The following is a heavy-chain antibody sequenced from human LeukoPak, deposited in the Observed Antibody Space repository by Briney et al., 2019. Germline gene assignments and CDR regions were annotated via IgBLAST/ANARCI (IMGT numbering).Heavy chain of an antibody. D-gene: IGHD6-13*01. V-gene: IGHV3-7*01. CDR2: IKQDGSEK. Sequence: GGSLRLSCAASGFTFSTYWMSGVRQAPGKGLEWVASIKQDGSEKYYVDSVKGRFTISRDNAKNSVYLQMPSLRAEDTAVYYCATPGSGIWCFDYWGQGTLLTVSS. J-gene: IGHJ4*02. CDR3: ATPGSGIWCFDY. CDR1: GFTFSTYW.